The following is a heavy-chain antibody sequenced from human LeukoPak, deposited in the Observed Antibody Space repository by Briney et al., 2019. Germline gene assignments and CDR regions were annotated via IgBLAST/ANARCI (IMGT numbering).Heavy chain of an antibody. V-gene: IGHV3-7*01. CDR1: GFTFSSYW. CDR2: IKQDGSEK. CDR3: AREDELRGKAFDI. Sequence: GGSLRLSSAASGFTFSSYWMSWVRQAPGKGLEWVANIKQDGSEKYYVDSVKGRFTISRDNAKNSLYLQMNSLRAEDTAVYYCAREDELRGKAFDIWGQGTMVTVSS. D-gene: IGHD1-7*01. J-gene: IGHJ3*02.